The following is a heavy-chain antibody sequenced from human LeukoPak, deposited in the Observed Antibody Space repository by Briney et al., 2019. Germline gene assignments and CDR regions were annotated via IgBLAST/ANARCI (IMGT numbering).Heavy chain of an antibody. J-gene: IGHJ5*02. CDR3: AKYGVSSSARWFDP. Sequence: PGGSLRLSCAASGFTFSNYATTWVRQAPGKGLEWVATISDSGGTTYYADSVKGRFTISRDNSKNTLYLQMNSLRAEDTAVYYCAKYGVSSSARWFDPWGQGTLVTVSS. V-gene: IGHV3-23*01. CDR1: GFTFSNYA. D-gene: IGHD6-6*01. CDR2: ISDSGGTT.